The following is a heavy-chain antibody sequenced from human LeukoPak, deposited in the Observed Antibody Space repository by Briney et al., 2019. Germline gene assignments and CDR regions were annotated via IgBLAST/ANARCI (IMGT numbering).Heavy chain of an antibody. CDR3: ARPYYYDSRIDP. CDR1: GGSISSGDYY. V-gene: IGHV4-30-4*01. J-gene: IGHJ5*02. Sequence: SQTPSLTCTVSGGSISSGDYYWSWIRQPPGKGLEWIGYMYYSGSTYYNPSLKSRATISVDTSKNQFSLKLSSVTAADTAVYYCARPYYYDSRIDPWGQGTLVTVSS. D-gene: IGHD3-22*01. CDR2: MYYSGST.